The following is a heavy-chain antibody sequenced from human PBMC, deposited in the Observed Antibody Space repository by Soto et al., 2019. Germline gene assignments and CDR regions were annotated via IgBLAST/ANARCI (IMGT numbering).Heavy chain of an antibody. CDR1: GYTFTSYD. J-gene: IGHJ5*02. D-gene: IGHD4-17*01. CDR3: ARDRDTTTTVWFDP. CDR2: MNPNSGNT. Sequence: ASVKVSCKASGYTFTSYDINWVRQATGQRFEYLGWMNPNSGNTSYVEKLQGRVTMTRDTSASTAYMELSSLTSEDTAVYYCARDRDTTTTVWFDPWGQGTLVTVSS. V-gene: IGHV1-8*01.